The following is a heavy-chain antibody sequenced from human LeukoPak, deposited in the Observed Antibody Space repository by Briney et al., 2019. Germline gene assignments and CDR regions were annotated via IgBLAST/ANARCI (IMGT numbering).Heavy chain of an antibody. V-gene: IGHV3-48*02. Sequence: GGSLRLSCAASGFTFNTYSMSGVRQAPGKGLEGSSYISSSSSVIYYADSVKGRFTISRDNARNSLYLQMNSLRDEDTAVYYCARDMSLLWFGDPFDYWGQGTLVTVSS. CDR3: ARDMSLLWFGDPFDY. D-gene: IGHD3-10*01. J-gene: IGHJ4*02. CDR2: ISSSSSVI. CDR1: GFTFNTYS.